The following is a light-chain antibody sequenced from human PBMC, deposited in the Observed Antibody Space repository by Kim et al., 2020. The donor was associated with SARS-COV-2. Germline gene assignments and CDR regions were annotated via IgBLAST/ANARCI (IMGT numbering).Light chain of an antibody. CDR2: EVF. V-gene: IGLV2-18*02. CDR3: SSQTSTATWI. CDR1: SGDIGTYDR. Sequence: GQSVTISCNGSSGDIGTYDRVSWYRQSPGTAPQLIIYEVFNRPSGVPDRFSGSKSGSTASLTISGLQPEDEADYHCSSQTSTATWIFGGGTKVTVL. J-gene: IGLJ2*01.